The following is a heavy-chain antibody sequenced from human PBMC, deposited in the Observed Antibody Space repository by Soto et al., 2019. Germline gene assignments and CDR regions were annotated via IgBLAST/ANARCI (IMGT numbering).Heavy chain of an antibody. D-gene: IGHD3-22*01. CDR1: GYRFTSYW. J-gene: IGHJ4*02. CDR2: IYPGDSDA. CDR3: ARHEGPNYYDTNGHLAY. V-gene: IGHV5-51*01. Sequence: PGESLKISCTVSGYRFTSYWIGWVRQMPGKGLEWMGIIYPGDSDARYSPSFQGLVTISADKSIFTAYLQWSSLKASDTAMYFCARHEGPNYYDTNGHLAYWGQGTQVTVSS.